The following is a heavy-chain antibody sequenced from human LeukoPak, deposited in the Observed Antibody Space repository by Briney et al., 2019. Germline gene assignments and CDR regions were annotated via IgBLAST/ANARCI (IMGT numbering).Heavy chain of an antibody. CDR3: ARAKYSSGWYLDY. J-gene: IGHJ4*02. Sequence: PSETLSLTCTVSGDSISSGDYYWTWIRQHPGKGLEWIGYIHYSGSTYYSPSLKSRVTISVGTSKNQFSLKVSSVTAADTAVYYCARAKYSSGWYLDYWGQGTLVTVSS. CDR1: GDSISSGDYY. D-gene: IGHD6-19*01. V-gene: IGHV4-31*03. CDR2: IHYSGST.